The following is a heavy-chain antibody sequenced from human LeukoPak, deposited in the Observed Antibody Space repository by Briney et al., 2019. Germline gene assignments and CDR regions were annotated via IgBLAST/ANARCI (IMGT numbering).Heavy chain of an antibody. D-gene: IGHD5-18*01. CDR2: ISPNSGGT. CDR3: ARANTAMVTHFDY. CDR1: GYTFTGYY. J-gene: IGHJ4*02. Sequence: ASVKVSCKASGYTFTGYYMHWVRQAPGQGLEWMGWISPNSGGTNYAQKFQGRVTMTRDTSISTAYMELSRLRSDDTAVYYCARANTAMVTHFDYWGQGTLVTVSS. V-gene: IGHV1-2*02.